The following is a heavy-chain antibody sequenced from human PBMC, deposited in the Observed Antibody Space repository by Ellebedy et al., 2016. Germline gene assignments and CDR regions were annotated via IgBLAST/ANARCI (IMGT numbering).Heavy chain of an antibody. D-gene: IGHD5-18*01. Sequence: GGSLRLSCSASGFTFSSYAMHRVRQAPGKGLEWVSVIYSGGSTYYADSMKGRFTISRDNSKNTLYLQMNSLRAEDTAVYYCAKGATWIQLWGYWGQGTLVTVSS. CDR1: GFTFSSYA. V-gene: IGHV3-23*03. CDR3: AKGATWIQLWGY. CDR2: IYSGGST. J-gene: IGHJ4*02.